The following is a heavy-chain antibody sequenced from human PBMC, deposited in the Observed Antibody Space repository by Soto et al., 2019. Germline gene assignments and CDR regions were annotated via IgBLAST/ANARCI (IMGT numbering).Heavy chain of an antibody. CDR1: GYSFTSYW. Sequence: GESLKISCKGSGYSFTSYWISWVRQLPGKGLEWMGRIDPSDSYTNYSPSFQGHVTISADKSISTAYLQWSSLKASDTAMYYCASLVSYYYGMDVWGQGTTVTVSS. CDR2: IDPSDSYT. CDR3: ASLVSYYYGMDV. V-gene: IGHV5-10-1*01. J-gene: IGHJ6*02.